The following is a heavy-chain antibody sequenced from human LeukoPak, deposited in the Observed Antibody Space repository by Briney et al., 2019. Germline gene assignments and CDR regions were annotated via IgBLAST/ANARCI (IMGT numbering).Heavy chain of an antibody. CDR2: INHSGST. J-gene: IGHJ4*02. CDR1: GGSFSGYY. D-gene: IGHD3-3*01. V-gene: IGHV4-34*01. Sequence: PSETLSLTCAVYGGSFSGYYWSWIRQPPGKGLEWIGEINHSGSTNYNPSLKSRVTISVDTSKDQFSPKLSSVTAADTAVYYCARRSGYYKDTRDYWGQGTLVTVSS. CDR3: ARRSGYYKDTRDY.